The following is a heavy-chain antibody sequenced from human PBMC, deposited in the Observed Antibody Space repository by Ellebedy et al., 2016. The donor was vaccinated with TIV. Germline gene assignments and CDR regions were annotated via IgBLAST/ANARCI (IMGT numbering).Heavy chain of an antibody. CDR2: ISGYNGDT. Sequence: ASVKVSCKASGYTFTKYGISWVRQAPGQGLEWMGWISGYNGDTNYAQKFQGRVTMTIDTSTSTVYMELRGLSFDDTAVYYCTRGSYEKFDPWGQGTLVTVS. V-gene: IGHV1-18*04. J-gene: IGHJ5*02. CDR3: TRGSYEKFDP. CDR1: GYTFTKYG. D-gene: IGHD5-12*01.